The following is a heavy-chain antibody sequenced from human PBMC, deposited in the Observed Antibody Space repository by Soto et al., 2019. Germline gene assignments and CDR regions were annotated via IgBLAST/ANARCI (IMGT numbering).Heavy chain of an antibody. CDR1: GGSISSGGYY. D-gene: IGHD3-10*01. Sequence: SETLSLTCTVSGGSISSGGYYWSWIRQHPGKGLEWIGYIYYSGSTYYNPSLKSRVTISVDTSKNQFSLKLSSVTAADTAVYYCARAGSSGSYNFDYWGQGTLVTVSS. V-gene: IGHV4-31*03. CDR3: ARAGSSGSYNFDY. J-gene: IGHJ4*02. CDR2: IYYSGST.